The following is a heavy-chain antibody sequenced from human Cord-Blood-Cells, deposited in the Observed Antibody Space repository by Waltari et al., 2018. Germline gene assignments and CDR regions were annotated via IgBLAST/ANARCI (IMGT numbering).Heavy chain of an antibody. V-gene: IGHV3-33*01. CDR3: ARGPGFHPRGNDAFDI. Sequence: QVQLVESGGGVVQPGRSLRLSCAASGFTFSSYGMHWVRQAPGKRHDCVAVIWYDGSNKYYAYSVKGRFSVSGDNSKNWLYLQMNSLRAEDTAVYYCARGPGFHPRGNDAFDIWGQGTIVTVSS. CDR2: IWYDGSNK. D-gene: IGHD3-10*01. J-gene: IGHJ3*02. CDR1: GFTFSSYG.